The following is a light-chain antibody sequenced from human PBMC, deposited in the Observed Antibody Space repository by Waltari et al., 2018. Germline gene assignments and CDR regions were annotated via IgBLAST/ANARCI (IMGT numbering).Light chain of an antibody. Sequence: QSVLTQPPSASGTPGQRVTIPCSGSRPNIGRGHGYWYQQLPGTDPKLLIYRNNQRPSAVPDRFSGSKSGTSASLAISGLRSEDEADYYCATWDDSLRGPVFGGGTKLTVL. CDR3: ATWDDSLRGPV. CDR2: RNN. V-gene: IGLV1-47*01. CDR1: RPNIGRGH. J-gene: IGLJ2*01.